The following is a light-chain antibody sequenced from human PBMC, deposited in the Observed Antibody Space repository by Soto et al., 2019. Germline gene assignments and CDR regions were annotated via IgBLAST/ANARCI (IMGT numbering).Light chain of an antibody. CDR2: GAS. CDR1: QSVSSTS. CDR3: QQYDNSIT. Sequence: EIVLTQSPDTLSLSPGESATLSCRASQSVSSTSLAWYQQKPGRAPRLLIYGASTRATGIPDRFIGSGSGTDFNLTISRLEPEDFVVFYCQQYDNSITFRQGTRLEIE. J-gene: IGKJ5*01. V-gene: IGKV3-20*01.